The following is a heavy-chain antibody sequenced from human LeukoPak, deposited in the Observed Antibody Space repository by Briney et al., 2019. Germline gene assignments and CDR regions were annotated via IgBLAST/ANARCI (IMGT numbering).Heavy chain of an antibody. V-gene: IGHV4-30-4*01. CDR2: IYYSGST. CDR3: AREWAHSSGSNDAFDI. CDR1: GGSISSGDYY. Sequence: ASETLSLTCTVSGGSISSGDYYWSWIRQPPEKGLEWIGYIYYSGSTYYNPSLKSRVTISVDTSKNQFSLKLSSVTAADTAVYYCAREWAHSSGSNDAFDIWGQGTMVTVSS. J-gene: IGHJ3*02. D-gene: IGHD3-22*01.